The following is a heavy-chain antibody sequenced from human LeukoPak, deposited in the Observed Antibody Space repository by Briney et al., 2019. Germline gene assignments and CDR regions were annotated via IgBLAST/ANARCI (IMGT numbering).Heavy chain of an antibody. CDR3: AKGTYYYDSSGPIDY. V-gene: IGHV3-30*02. CDR2: IRYDGSNK. Sequence: GGSLRLSCAASGFTFSSYGMHWVRQAPGKGLEWVAFIRYDGSNKYYADSVKGRFTISRDNSKNTLYLQMNSLRAEDTAVYYCAKGTYYYDSSGPIDYWGQGTLVTVSS. J-gene: IGHJ4*02. D-gene: IGHD3-22*01. CDR1: GFTFSSYG.